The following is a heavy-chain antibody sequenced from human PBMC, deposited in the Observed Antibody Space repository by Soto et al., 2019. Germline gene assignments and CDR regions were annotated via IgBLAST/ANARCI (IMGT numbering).Heavy chain of an antibody. D-gene: IGHD3-3*01. CDR1: GGTFSSCP. V-gene: IGHV1-69*13. Sequence: SVKVSSKASGGTFSSCPISWVLQAPGQGLEWMGGIIPIFGTANYAQKFQGRVTITADESTSTAYMELSSLRSEDTAVYYCARERFPGQGAFDIWGQGTMVTVSS. J-gene: IGHJ3*02. CDR2: IIPIFGTA. CDR3: ARERFPGQGAFDI.